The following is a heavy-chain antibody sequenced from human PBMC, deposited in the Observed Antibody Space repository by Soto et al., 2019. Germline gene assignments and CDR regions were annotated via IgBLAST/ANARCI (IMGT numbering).Heavy chain of an antibody. CDR3: ARYSSNWFQTEGKDV. CDR1: GGSISTYY. Sequence: PSETLSLTCTVSGGSISTYYWSWIRQPAGKGLEWIGRIDTSGNTNYNPSLKSRVTMSVDTSKKQFSLKLTSVTAADTAVYYCARYSSNWFQTEGKDVWGQGTTVTVSS. J-gene: IGHJ6*02. CDR2: IDTSGNT. D-gene: IGHD6-13*01. V-gene: IGHV4-4*07.